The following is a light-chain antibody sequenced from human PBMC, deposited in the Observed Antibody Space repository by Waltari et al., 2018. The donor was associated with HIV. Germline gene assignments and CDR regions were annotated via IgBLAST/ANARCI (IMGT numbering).Light chain of an antibody. V-gene: IGLV7-46*01. J-gene: IGLJ2*01. CDR3: LLPYAGAWPVV. CDR1: SRPFTSVHH. CDR2: DTS. Sequence: QPVVTQDPSLTLSPGGTVTLPCGSSSRPFTSVHHPFWFQQKSGHAPRTLIYDTSNKPAWTPARFSGSLLGGKAALTLSGAQPEDEADYFCLLPYAGAWPVVFGGGTKLTVL.